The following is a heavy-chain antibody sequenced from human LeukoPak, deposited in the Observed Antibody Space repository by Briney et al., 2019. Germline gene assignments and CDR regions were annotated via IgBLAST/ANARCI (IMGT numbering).Heavy chain of an antibody. CDR3: ARRPIYGDLYYFDN. Sequence: GESLKISWKCSGYSFTSYWIGWVRQMPGKGLEWMGIIYPGDSDTRYSPSFQGQVTISADKSISTAYLQWSSLKASDTAMYCCARRPIYGDLYYFDNWGQGTLVTVSS. CDR2: IYPGDSDT. D-gene: IGHD4-17*01. CDR1: GYSFTSYW. J-gene: IGHJ4*02. V-gene: IGHV5-51*01.